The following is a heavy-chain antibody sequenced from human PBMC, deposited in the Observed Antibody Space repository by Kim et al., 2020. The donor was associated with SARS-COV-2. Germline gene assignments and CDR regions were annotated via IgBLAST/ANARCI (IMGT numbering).Heavy chain of an antibody. D-gene: IGHD6-13*01. J-gene: IGHJ4*02. CDR1: GDSISISGYY. CDR2: IFYSGTT. CDR3: ARAARSWYRFYY. Sequence: SETLSLTCTVSGDSISISGYYWGWIRQPPGKGLEWIGSIFYSGTTYYNPSLKSRVTISVDTSKNHFSLMLTSVTATDTAVDYCARAARSWYRFYYWGQGT. V-gene: IGHV4-39*02.